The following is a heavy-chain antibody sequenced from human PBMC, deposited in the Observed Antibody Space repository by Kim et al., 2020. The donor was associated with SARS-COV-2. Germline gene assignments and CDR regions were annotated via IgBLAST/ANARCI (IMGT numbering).Heavy chain of an antibody. CDR1: GFSLSTSGVG. CDR2: IYWDDDK. CDR3: AHLNVLRFLEWFHHLNYFDY. J-gene: IGHJ4*02. Sequence: SGPTLVNPTQTLTLTCTFSGFSLSTSGVGVGWIRQPPGKALEWLALIYWDDDKRYSPSLKSRLTITKDTSKNQVVLTMTNMDPVDTATYYCAHLNVLRFLEWFHHLNYFDYWGQGTLVTVSS. V-gene: IGHV2-5*02. D-gene: IGHD3-3*01.